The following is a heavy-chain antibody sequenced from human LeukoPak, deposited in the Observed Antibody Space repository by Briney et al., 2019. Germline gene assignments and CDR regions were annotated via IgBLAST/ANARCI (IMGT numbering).Heavy chain of an antibody. D-gene: IGHD3-10*01. J-gene: IGHJ4*02. V-gene: IGHV3-9*01. CDR3: ARFGESYLWPDFDY. CDR2: ISGNSGSI. Sequence: GGSLRLSCAASGFTFDDYAMRWVRQAPGKGLEWVSGISGNSGSIGYADSVKGRFTISRDNAKNSLYLQMNSLRAEDTALYYCARFGESYLWPDFDYWGQGPLVTVSA. CDR1: GFTFDDYA.